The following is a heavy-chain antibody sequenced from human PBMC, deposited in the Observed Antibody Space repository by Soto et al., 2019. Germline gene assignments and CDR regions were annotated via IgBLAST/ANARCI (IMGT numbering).Heavy chain of an antibody. Sequence: GGSLRLSCAASGFTFSNYDMSWVRQAPGKGLEWVSTVTGSGSTTYYADSVKGRFTISRDNSKNTLYLQMNSLRAEDTAVYYCATGGYYDILTGYSYMDVWGKGTTVTVSS. CDR3: ATGGYYDILTGYSYMDV. V-gene: IGHV3-23*01. J-gene: IGHJ6*03. D-gene: IGHD3-9*01. CDR2: VTGSGSTT. CDR1: GFTFSNYD.